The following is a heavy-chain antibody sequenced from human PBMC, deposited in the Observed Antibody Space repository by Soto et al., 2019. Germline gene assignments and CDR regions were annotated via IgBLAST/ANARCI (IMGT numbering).Heavy chain of an antibody. D-gene: IGHD5-18*01. CDR2: ISSSSSYI. CDR3: ARDQRGYSYGEEDY. V-gene: IGHV3-21*01. J-gene: IGHJ4*02. Sequence: EVQLVESGGGLVKPGGSLRLSCAASGFTFSSYSMNWVRQAPGKGLEWVSSISSSSSYIYYADSVKGRFTISRDNAKNSLYLQMNSLRAEDTAVYYCARDQRGYSYGEEDYWGQGTLVTVSS. CDR1: GFTFSSYS.